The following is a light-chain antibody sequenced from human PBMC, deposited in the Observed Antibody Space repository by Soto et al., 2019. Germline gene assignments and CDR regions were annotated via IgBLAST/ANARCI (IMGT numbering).Light chain of an antibody. CDR1: QGISSY. Sequence: DIQLTQSPSFLSASVGDRVTISCRASQGISSYLAWYQQTPGKAPKLLIYASSTLQIGVPSRFSGSGSGTEVTLTIGSLQPEDFATYYCQQFNTFPVTFGQGTRLDI. CDR3: QQFNTFPVT. CDR2: ASS. V-gene: IGKV1-9*01. J-gene: IGKJ5*01.